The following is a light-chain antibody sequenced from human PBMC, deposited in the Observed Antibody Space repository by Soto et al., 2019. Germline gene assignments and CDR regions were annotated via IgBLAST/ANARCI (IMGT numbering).Light chain of an antibody. V-gene: IGKV3-20*01. J-gene: IGKJ1*01. Sequence: EIVLTQSPGTLSLSPGERATLSCRASQSVSSNYLAWFQQRPGQPPRLLISGASSRATGIPDRFGGSGSGTDFTLTISRLEPEDFAVYHCQQYGGAPWTFGQGTKVEIK. CDR2: GAS. CDR3: QQYGGAPWT. CDR1: QSVSSNY.